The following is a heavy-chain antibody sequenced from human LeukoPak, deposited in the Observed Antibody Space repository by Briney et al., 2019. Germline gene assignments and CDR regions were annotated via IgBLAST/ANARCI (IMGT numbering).Heavy chain of an antibody. CDR1: GGSISSHY. D-gene: IGHD2-15*01. Sequence: SETLSLTCTVSGGSISSHYWSWIRQPPGKGLEWIGYIYYSGSTNYNPSLKSRVTISVDTSKNQFSLKLSSVTAADTAVYYCSRGPRRYCSGGSCYFSGSWFDPWGQGTLVTVSS. V-gene: IGHV4-59*11. CDR2: IYYSGST. J-gene: IGHJ5*02. CDR3: SRGPRRYCSGGSCYFSGSWFDP.